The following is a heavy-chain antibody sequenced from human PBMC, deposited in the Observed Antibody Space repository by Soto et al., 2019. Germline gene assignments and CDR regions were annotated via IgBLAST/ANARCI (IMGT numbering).Heavy chain of an antibody. Sequence: GESLKISCAASGFTFSSYWMHWVRQAPGKGLVWVSRINSDGSSTSYADSVKGRFTISRDNAKNTLYLQMNSLRAEDTAVYYCARDGSSFFAFDIWGQGTMVTVSS. V-gene: IGHV3-74*01. D-gene: IGHD6-6*01. J-gene: IGHJ3*02. CDR1: GFTFSSYW. CDR2: INSDGSST. CDR3: ARDGSSFFAFDI.